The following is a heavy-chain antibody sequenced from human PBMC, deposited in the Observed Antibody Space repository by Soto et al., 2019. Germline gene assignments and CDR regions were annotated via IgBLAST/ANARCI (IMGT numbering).Heavy chain of an antibody. D-gene: IGHD3-16*01. V-gene: IGHV1-18*01. Sequence: QVQLVQSGAEVKKPGASVKVSCKASGYTFTSYGISWVRQAPGQGLEWMGWINGYNGNTNHAQKLQSRVTMSTDTSTSTAYMELRRMRSDDSAVYYCARMGDVPYYYYGMDVWGQGTTVTVSS. CDR1: GYTFTSYG. CDR3: ARMGDVPYYYYGMDV. J-gene: IGHJ6*02. CDR2: INGYNGNT.